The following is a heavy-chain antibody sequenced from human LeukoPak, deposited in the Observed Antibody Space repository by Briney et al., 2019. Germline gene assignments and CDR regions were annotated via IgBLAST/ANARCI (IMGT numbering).Heavy chain of an antibody. Sequence: GRSLRLSCAPSGFTFSNYAMHWVRQAPGKGLEWVAVISYDGSNKYYADSVKGRFTISRDNSKNTLYLQMSSLRAEDTAVYYCARSLATSYYYMDVWGKGTTVTVSS. D-gene: IGHD5-12*01. J-gene: IGHJ6*03. CDR3: ARSLATSYYYMDV. V-gene: IGHV3-30*04. CDR1: GFTFSNYA. CDR2: ISYDGSNK.